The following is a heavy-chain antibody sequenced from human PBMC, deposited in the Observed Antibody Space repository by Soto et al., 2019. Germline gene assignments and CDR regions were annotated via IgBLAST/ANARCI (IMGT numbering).Heavy chain of an antibody. V-gene: IGHV1-2*02. CDR1: GYTFTGYY. CDR2: INPDSGAP. D-gene: IGHD3-22*01. CDR3: ARGSPTQYYNSSGYYSNDAFEF. Sequence: ASVKVSCKTSGYTFTGYYMHWVRQAPGQGLEWMGWINPDSGAPRYPQKFQGRVTTTRDTSVSTVYMELSRLRSDDTAVYYCARGSPTQYYNSSGYYSNDAFEFWGQGSMVTVSS. J-gene: IGHJ3*01.